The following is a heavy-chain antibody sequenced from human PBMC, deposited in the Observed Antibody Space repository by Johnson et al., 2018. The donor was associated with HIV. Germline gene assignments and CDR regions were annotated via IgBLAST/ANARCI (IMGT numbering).Heavy chain of an antibody. CDR2: INWNGGST. D-gene: IGHD1-26*01. Sequence: VQLVESGGGLIQPGGSLRLSCAASGFTVSTNYMSWVRQAPGKGLEWVSGINWNGGSTGYADSVKGRFTISRVNAKNSLYLQMNSLRAEDTALYYCAREGGSYKDDAFDIWGQGTMVTVSS. CDR1: GFTVSTNY. V-gene: IGHV3-20*04. CDR3: AREGGSYKDDAFDI. J-gene: IGHJ3*02.